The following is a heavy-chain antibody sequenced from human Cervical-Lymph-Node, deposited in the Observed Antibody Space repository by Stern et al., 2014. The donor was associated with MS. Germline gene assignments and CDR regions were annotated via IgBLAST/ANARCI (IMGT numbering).Heavy chain of an antibody. CDR1: GYTFTGYY. CDR2: IRPNSGGT. Sequence: VQLVQSGGEVKKPGASVRVSCKASGYTFTGYYIHWVRQAPGQGLEWLGRIRPNSGGTDYTQKFQDRVSMTRDTSIRTVYMELSRLRSDDTAMYYCVRDSSGYYSSPGFDYWGQGTLVTVSS. V-gene: IGHV1-2*06. D-gene: IGHD3-22*01. CDR3: VRDSSGYYSSPGFDY. J-gene: IGHJ4*02.